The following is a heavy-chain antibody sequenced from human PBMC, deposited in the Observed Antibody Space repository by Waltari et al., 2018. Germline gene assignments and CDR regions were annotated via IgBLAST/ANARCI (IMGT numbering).Heavy chain of an antibody. Sequence: NYMNWVRQAPGKGLEWVSVIYPDCRTYYADSVKRRFTLSRHDANNTLYLQMNSLRAEHTAVYYCARKYTGYGPRDYWGQGTLVTVSS. CDR2: IYPDCRT. J-gene: IGHJ4*02. CDR3: ARKYTGYGPRDY. D-gene: IGHD5-12*01. CDR1: NY. V-gene: IGHV3-53*04.